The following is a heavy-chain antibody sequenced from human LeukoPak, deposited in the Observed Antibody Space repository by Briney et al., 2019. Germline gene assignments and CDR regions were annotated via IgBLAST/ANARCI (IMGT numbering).Heavy chain of an antibody. D-gene: IGHD3-9*01. CDR3: TKDAYYDILTA. J-gene: IGHJ5*02. V-gene: IGHV3-48*04. Sequence: QSGGSLRLSCAASGFTFSSYNMNWVRQAPGKGLEWVSYISSSSSTIYYADSVKGRFTISRDNAKNSLYLQMNSLRAEDTAVYYCTKDAYYDILTAWGQGTLVTVSS. CDR1: GFTFSSYN. CDR2: ISSSSSTI.